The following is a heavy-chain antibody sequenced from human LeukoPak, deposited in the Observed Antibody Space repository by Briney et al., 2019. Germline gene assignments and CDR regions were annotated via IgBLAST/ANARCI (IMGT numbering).Heavy chain of an antibody. CDR2: INPNSGGA. D-gene: IGHD2-2*01. Sequence: ASVKVSCKASGYTFTGYYMHWVRQAPGQGLEWMGWINPNSGGANYAQKFQGRVTMTRDTSISTAYMELSRLRSDDTAVYYCARVRCSSISCYDLYGWGPGTLVTVSS. CDR1: GYTFTGYY. V-gene: IGHV1-2*02. CDR3: ARVRCSSISCYDLYG. J-gene: IGHJ4*02.